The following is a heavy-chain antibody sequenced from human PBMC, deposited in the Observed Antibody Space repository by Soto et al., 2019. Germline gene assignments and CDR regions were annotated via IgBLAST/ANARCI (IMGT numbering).Heavy chain of an antibody. V-gene: IGHV4-34*01. CDR3: AGVGYSGYDYGFHDAFDI. Sequence: SETLSLTCAVYGGSFSGYYWSWIHQPPGKGLEWIGEINHSGSTNYNPSLKSRVTISVDTSKNQFSLKLSSVTAADTAVYYCAGVGYSGYDYGFHDAFDIWGQGTMVTVS. D-gene: IGHD5-12*01. CDR1: GGSFSGYY. CDR2: INHSGST. J-gene: IGHJ3*02.